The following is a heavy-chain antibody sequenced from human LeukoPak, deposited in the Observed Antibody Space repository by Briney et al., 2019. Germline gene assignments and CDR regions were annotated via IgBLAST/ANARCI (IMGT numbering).Heavy chain of an antibody. CDR3: ARERRYSYGPPYFDY. CDR2: IIPILGTA. J-gene: IGHJ4*02. Sequence: GASVKISFKASGDTFTSYAISWVRQAPGQRLEWMGGIIPILGTANYAQKFQGRDAITTDESTSPAYMELSSLRSEDTAVYYCARERRYSYGPPYFDYWGQGNLVTVSS. D-gene: IGHD5-18*01. V-gene: IGHV1-69*05. CDR1: GDTFTSYA.